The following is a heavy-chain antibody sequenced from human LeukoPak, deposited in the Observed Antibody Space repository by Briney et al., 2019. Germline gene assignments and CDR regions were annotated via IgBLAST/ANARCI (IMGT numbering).Heavy chain of an antibody. CDR3: ARVRYSSGSYYFDY. D-gene: IGHD6-19*01. V-gene: IGHV4-34*01. CDR1: GGSFSGYY. CDR2: INHSGST. Sequence: PSETLSLTCAVYGGSFSGYYWSWIRQPPGKGLEWIGEINHSGSTNYNPSLKSRVTISVDTSKNHFSLKLSSVTAADTAVYYCARVRYSSGSYYFDYWGQGTLVTVSS. J-gene: IGHJ4*02.